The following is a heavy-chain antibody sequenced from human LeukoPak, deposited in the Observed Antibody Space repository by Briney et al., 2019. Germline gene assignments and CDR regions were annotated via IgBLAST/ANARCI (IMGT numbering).Heavy chain of an antibody. J-gene: IGHJ3*02. CDR2: IYHSGST. CDR3: ARARNLGSII. V-gene: IGHV4-30-2*01. Sequence: SETLSLTCAVSGGSISSGGYSWSWIRQPPGKGLEWIGYIYHSGSTYYNPSLKSRVTISVDRSKNQFSLKLSSVTAADTAVYYCARARNLGSIIWGQGTMVTVSS. CDR1: GGSISSGGYS. D-gene: IGHD6-13*01.